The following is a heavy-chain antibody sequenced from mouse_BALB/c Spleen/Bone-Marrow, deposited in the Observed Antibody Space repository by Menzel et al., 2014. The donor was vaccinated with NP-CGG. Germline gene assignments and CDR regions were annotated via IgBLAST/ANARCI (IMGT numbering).Heavy chain of an antibody. Sequence: ESGPGLVKPSQSLSLTCTVAGHSITSDYVWNWIRQFSGNKLEWMGYISYSGSTSYNPSLRSRISITRDTSKNQFFLQLNSVTTEDTATYYCTRGTGFDYWGQGTALTVSS. CDR3: TRGTGFDY. D-gene: IGHD3-3*01. CDR2: ISYSGST. J-gene: IGHJ2*01. CDR1: GHSITSDYV. V-gene: IGHV3-2*02.